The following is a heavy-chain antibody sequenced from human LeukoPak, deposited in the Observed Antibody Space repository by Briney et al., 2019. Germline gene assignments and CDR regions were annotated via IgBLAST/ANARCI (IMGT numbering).Heavy chain of an antibody. J-gene: IGHJ4*02. CDR1: GFTFSTYA. CDR2: IDPSGYTI. D-gene: IGHD3-10*01. V-gene: IGHV3-21*01. Sequence: GGSLRLSCAASGFTFSTYAMNWVRQAPGRGLQWVSSIDPSGYTIFYADSVKGRFTISRDNAKNSLYLQMNSLRAEDTAVYYCARVREGLDYYGSGSYPYCDYWGQGTLVTVSS. CDR3: ARVREGLDYYGSGSYPYCDY.